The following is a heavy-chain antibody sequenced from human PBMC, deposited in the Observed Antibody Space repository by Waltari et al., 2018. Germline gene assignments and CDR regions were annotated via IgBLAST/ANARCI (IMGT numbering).Heavy chain of an antibody. J-gene: IGHJ4*02. Sequence: FWSRVRQAAVKGLEWIGNINHGRTTNYNPSLKRRVTISVDTGKSQFSLRLSSVTAADTAVYYCSRGYSNGYGAGDSWGQGTLVTVSS. D-gene: IGHD5-18*01. CDR2: INHGRTT. V-gene: IGHV4-34*01. CDR3: SRGYSNGYGAGDS. CDR1: F.